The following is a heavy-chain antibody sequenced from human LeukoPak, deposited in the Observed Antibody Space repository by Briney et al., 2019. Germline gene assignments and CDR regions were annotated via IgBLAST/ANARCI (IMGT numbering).Heavy chain of an antibody. CDR1: GYTFTSYG. J-gene: IGHJ4*02. CDR2: INPNSGGT. Sequence: ASVKVSCKASGYTFTSYGISWVRQAPGQGLEWMGWINPNSGGTNYAQKFQGRVTMTRDTSISTAYMELSRLRSDDTAVYYCARAHSSSARSFDYWGQGTLVTVSS. D-gene: IGHD6-6*01. V-gene: IGHV1-2*02. CDR3: ARAHSSSARSFDY.